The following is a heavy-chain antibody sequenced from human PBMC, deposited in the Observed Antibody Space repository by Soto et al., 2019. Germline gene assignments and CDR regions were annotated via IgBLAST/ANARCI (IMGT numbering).Heavy chain of an antibody. V-gene: IGHV3-23*01. CDR2: ISSSGDAT. CDR1: GFTFSTYA. Sequence: GGSLRVSCGASGFTFSTYAMTWVRQAPGKGLEWVSIISSSGDATYYLDSVKGRFTISRDNSRNTLNLQMHSLRAEDTAVYYCAKNGDFWSWGMDVWGQGTTVTVSS. CDR3: AKNGDFWSWGMDV. J-gene: IGHJ6*02. D-gene: IGHD3-3*01.